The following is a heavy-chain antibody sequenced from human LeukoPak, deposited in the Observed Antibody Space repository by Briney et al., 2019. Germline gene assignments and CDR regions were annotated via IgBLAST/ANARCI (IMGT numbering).Heavy chain of an antibody. D-gene: IGHD3-10*01. J-gene: IGHJ4*02. V-gene: IGHV4-59*08. Sequence: SETLSLTCTVSGGSISSYYWSWIGQPPGKGLEWIGYIYYSGSTNYNPSLKSRVTISVDTSKNQFSLKLSSVTAADTAVYYCARGGSYGSGSHGVDYWGQGTLVTVSS. CDR2: IYYSGST. CDR1: GGSISSYY. CDR3: ARGGSYGSGSHGVDY.